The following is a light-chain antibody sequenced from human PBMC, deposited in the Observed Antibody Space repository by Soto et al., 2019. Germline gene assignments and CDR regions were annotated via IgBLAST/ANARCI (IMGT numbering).Light chain of an antibody. CDR1: QGISNF. V-gene: IGKV1-27*01. CDR3: HKYTGVPWT. Sequence: DIQMTQSPSSLSASIGDRVTITCRASQGISNFLAGYQQKPGKVPKLLISAASTLQSGVPSRFSGSGSGTDFTLTISSLQPEDVATYYCHKYTGVPWTFGQGTKVEV. J-gene: IGKJ1*01. CDR2: AAS.